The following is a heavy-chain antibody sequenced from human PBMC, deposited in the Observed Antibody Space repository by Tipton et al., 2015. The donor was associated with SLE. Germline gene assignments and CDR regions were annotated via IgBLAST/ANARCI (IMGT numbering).Heavy chain of an antibody. CDR3: VVGIVYGGFDI. D-gene: IGHD3-16*01. CDR1: DYTFNTYA. CDR2: ISAYNGNT. V-gene: IGHV1-18*01. Sequence: QLVQSGAEVKEPGASVGVSCRASDYTFNTYAITWVRQAPGQGLEWMGWISAYNGNTNYAQKVQGRVTMTTDKSTTTAHMEVRRLRSDDTAVYYCVVGIVYGGFDIWGQGTMVTVSS. J-gene: IGHJ3*02.